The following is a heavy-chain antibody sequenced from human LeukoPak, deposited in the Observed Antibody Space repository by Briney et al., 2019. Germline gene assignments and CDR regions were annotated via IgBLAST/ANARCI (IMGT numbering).Heavy chain of an antibody. CDR1: GFTFDDYA. CDR2: ISWNSGSI. V-gene: IGHV3-9*03. Sequence: GGSLRLSCAASGFTFDDYAMHWVRQAPGKGLEWVSGISWNSGSIGYADSAKGRFTISRDNAKNSLYLQMNSLRAEDMALYYCAKVRCDYVWGSYRSACYFDYWGQGTLVTVSS. J-gene: IGHJ4*02. D-gene: IGHD3-16*02. CDR3: AKVRCDYVWGSYRSACYFDY.